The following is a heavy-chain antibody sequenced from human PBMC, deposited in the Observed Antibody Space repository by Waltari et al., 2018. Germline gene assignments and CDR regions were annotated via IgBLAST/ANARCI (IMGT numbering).Heavy chain of an antibody. V-gene: IGHV3-21*01. CDR2: ISSSSSYI. CDR1: GFTFSSYI. J-gene: IGHJ3*02. CDR3: ARREAGGAFDI. D-gene: IGHD3-16*01. Sequence: EVQLVASGGGLVKPGGSLRRPCAASGFTFSSYIMNWVRQAPGKGLEWVSSISSSSSYIYYADSVKGRFTISRDNAKNSLYLQMNSLRAEDTAVYYCARREAGGAFDIWGQGTMVTVSS.